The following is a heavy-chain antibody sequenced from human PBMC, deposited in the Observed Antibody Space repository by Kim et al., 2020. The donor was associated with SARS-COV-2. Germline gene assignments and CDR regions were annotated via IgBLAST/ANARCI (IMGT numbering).Heavy chain of an antibody. CDR1: GFTFSSYG. CDR3: AKLYGSGSYDFAFAVGGFYYCGMDV. Sequence: GGSLRLSCAASGFTFSSYGMHWVRQAPGKGLEWVAVISYDGSNKYYADSVKGRFTISRDNSNNTLYLQMNSLSAEDTAEYYCAKLYGSGSYDFAFAVGGFYYCGMDVWGKGTTVTLSS. CDR2: ISYDGSNK. J-gene: IGHJ6*04. V-gene: IGHV3-30*18. D-gene: IGHD3-10*01.